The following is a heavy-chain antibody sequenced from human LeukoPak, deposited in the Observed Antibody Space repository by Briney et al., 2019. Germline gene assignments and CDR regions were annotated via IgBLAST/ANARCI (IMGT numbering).Heavy chain of an antibody. Sequence: GASVKVSCKASGYTFTSYYMHWVRQAPGQGLEWMGIINPSGGSTSYAQKFQGRVTMTRDTSTSTVYMELSSLRSEDTAVYYCARDRDTVVVPAARYYYYGMDVWGQGTTVTVSS. V-gene: IGHV1-46*01. J-gene: IGHJ6*02. D-gene: IGHD2-2*01. CDR1: GYTFTSYY. CDR2: INPSGGST. CDR3: ARDRDTVVVPAARYYYYGMDV.